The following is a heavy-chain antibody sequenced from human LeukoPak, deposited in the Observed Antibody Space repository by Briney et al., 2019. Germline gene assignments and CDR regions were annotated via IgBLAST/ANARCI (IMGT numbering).Heavy chain of an antibody. CDR3: ARAEDYLYYFDY. D-gene: IGHD4-17*01. J-gene: IGHJ4*02. V-gene: IGHV1-2*02. CDR1: GYTFTGYY. Sequence: ASVKVSCTASGYTFTGYYMHWVRQAPGQGLEWMGWINPNSGGTNYAQKFQGRVTMTRDTSISTAYMELSRLRSDDTAVYYCARAEDYLYYFDYWGQGTLVTVSS. CDR2: INPNSGGT.